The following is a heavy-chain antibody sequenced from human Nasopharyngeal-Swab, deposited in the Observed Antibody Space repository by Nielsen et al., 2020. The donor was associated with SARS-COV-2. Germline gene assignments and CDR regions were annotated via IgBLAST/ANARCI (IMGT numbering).Heavy chain of an antibody. D-gene: IGHD1-1*01. J-gene: IGHJ4*02. CDR1: GFTFSQYW. Sequence: LSLTCAASGFTFSQYWMHWVRQAPGKGLVWVSRIDGDGRSTNYADFAKGRFTTSRDNARNTLYLHMYSLRDDDTAVYYCATAGNYRFDNWVQGTLVTVSS. V-gene: IGHV3-74*01. CDR3: ATAGNYRFDN. CDR2: IDGDGRST.